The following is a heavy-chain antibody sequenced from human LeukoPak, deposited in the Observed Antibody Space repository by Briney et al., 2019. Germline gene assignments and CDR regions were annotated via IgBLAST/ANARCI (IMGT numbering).Heavy chain of an antibody. Sequence: SETLSLTCAVYGGSFSGYYWSWIRQPPGKGLEWIGEINHSGSTNYNPSLKSRVTISVDTSKNQFSLKLSSVTAADTAVYYCARVYYADWVGNWGQGTLVTVSS. D-gene: IGHD3-22*01. CDR2: INHSGST. CDR1: GGSFSGYY. CDR3: ARVYYADWVGN. J-gene: IGHJ4*02. V-gene: IGHV4-34*01.